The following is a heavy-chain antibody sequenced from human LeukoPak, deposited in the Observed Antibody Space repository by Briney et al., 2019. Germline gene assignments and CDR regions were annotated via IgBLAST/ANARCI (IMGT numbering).Heavy chain of an antibody. CDR3: AGVWFGESYFDY. CDR1: GGSVGSAGYY. V-gene: IGHV4-61*08. J-gene: IGHJ4*02. Sequence: SETLSLTCTVSGGSVGSAGYYWSWIRQPPGKGLEWIGYIYYSGSTNYNPSLKSRVTISVDTSKNQFSLKLSSVTAADTAVYYCAGVWFGESYFDYWGQRTLVTVSS. D-gene: IGHD3-10*01. CDR2: IYYSGST.